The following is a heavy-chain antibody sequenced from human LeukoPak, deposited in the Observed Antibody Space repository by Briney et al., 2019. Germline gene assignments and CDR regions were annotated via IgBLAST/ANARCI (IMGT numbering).Heavy chain of an antibody. CDR2: IYYSGST. Sequence: SETLSLTCTVSGGSISSSSYYWGWIRQPPGKGLEWIGSIYYSGSTYYNPSLKSRVTISVDTSKNQFSLKLSSVTAADTAVYYCASTNPYYYYDSSGYLSPHPPVRFWGQGTLVTVSS. D-gene: IGHD3-22*01. J-gene: IGHJ4*02. CDR3: ASTNPYYYYDSSGYLSPHPPVRF. V-gene: IGHV4-39*01. CDR1: GGSISSSSYY.